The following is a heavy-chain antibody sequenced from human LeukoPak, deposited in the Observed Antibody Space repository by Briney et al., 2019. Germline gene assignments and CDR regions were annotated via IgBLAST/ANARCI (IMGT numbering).Heavy chain of an antibody. V-gene: IGHV1-46*01. CDR3: ARDLVRGSGTNPTFDY. Sequence: ASVKVSCKASGYTFTSYYMHWVRQAPGQGLEWMGIINPSGGSTSYAQKFQGRVTMTRDMSTSIVYMELSSLRSEDTAVYYCARDLVRGSGTNPTFDYWGQGTLVTVSS. D-gene: IGHD3-10*01. CDR1: GYTFTSYY. CDR2: INPSGGST. J-gene: IGHJ4*02.